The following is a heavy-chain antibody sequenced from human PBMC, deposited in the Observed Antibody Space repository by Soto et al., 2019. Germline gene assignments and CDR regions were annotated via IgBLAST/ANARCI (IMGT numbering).Heavy chain of an antibody. D-gene: IGHD6-13*01. CDR1: GYTLTELS. J-gene: IGHJ1*01. CDR3: ATHSVKLAAEYFQH. CDR2: FDPEDGET. V-gene: IGHV1-24*01. Sequence: ASVKVSCKVSGYTLTELSMHWVRQAPGKGLEWMGGFDPEDGETIYAQKFQGRVTMAEDTFTDTAYMGPSSLRSEDTAVYYCATHSVKLAAEYFQHWGQGTLVTVSS.